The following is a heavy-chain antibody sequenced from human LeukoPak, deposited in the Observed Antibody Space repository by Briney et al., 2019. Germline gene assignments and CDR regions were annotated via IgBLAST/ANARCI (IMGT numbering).Heavy chain of an antibody. Sequence: PGGSLRLSCAASGFTFSSYGMHWVRQAPGKGLEWVAVISYDGSNKYYADSVKGRFTISRDNSKNTLYLQMNSLRAEDTAVYYCAKAAPVVAATSVGVDYWGQGTLVTVSS. D-gene: IGHD2-15*01. V-gene: IGHV3-30*18. CDR3: AKAAPVVAATSVGVDY. J-gene: IGHJ4*02. CDR2: ISYDGSNK. CDR1: GFTFSSYG.